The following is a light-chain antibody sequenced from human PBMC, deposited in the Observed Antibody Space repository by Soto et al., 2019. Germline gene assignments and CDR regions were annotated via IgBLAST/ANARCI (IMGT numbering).Light chain of an antibody. Sequence: QSVLTQPPSVSGAPGQRVTISCTGSSSNIGAGYDVHWYQQLPGIAPRLLIFANSIRPSGVPDRFSGSKSDTSASLAITGLQSGDEADYYCQSYDNSLSAYVFGTGTKVTVL. CDR1: SSNIGAGYD. J-gene: IGLJ1*01. CDR3: QSYDNSLSAYV. V-gene: IGLV1-40*01. CDR2: ANS.